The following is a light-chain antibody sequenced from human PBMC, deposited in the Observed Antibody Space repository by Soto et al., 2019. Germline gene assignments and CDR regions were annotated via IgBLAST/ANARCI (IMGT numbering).Light chain of an antibody. V-gene: IGKV3-15*01. CDR1: QSVSSN. Sequence: EIVMTQSPATLSVSPGERATLSCRASQSVSSNLAWYQQKPGQAPRLLIYGASTRATGIPARFSGSGSGTEFTLNISSLQSEDFVVYYCQQYHNWYTFGQGTKLEIK. J-gene: IGKJ2*01. CDR2: GAS. CDR3: QQYHNWYT.